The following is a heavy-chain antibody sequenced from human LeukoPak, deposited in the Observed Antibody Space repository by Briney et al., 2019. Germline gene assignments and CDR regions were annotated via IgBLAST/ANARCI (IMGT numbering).Heavy chain of an antibody. D-gene: IGHD6-6*01. CDR1: GYTFTGYY. CDR3: ARSYSSSSEFDY. Sequence: ASVKVSCKASGYTFTGYYMHWVRQAPGQGLGWMGWINPNSGGTNYAQKFQGRVTMTRDTSISTAYMELSRLRSDDTAVYYCARSYSSSSEFDYWGQGTLVTVSS. CDR2: INPNSGGT. J-gene: IGHJ4*02. V-gene: IGHV1-2*02.